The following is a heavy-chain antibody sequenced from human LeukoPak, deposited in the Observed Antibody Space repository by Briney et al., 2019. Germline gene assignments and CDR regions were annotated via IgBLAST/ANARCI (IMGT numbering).Heavy chain of an antibody. Sequence: SETLSLTCTVSGGSISSGSYYWSWIRQPAGTGLEWIGRIYTSGSTNYNPSLKSRVTISVDTSKNQFSLKLSSVTAADTAVYYCARDTRPLITIFGVVSSWFDPWGQGTLVTVSS. D-gene: IGHD3-3*01. CDR2: IYTSGST. V-gene: IGHV4-61*02. CDR1: GGSISSGSYY. CDR3: ARDTRPLITIFGVVSSWFDP. J-gene: IGHJ5*02.